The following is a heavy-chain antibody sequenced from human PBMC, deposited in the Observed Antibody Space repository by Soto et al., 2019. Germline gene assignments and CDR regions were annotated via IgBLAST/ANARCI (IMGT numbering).Heavy chain of an antibody. J-gene: IGHJ6*02. CDR2: IIPIFGTA. CDR3: AQTVTNNYYDGRDA. D-gene: IGHD4-17*01. CDR1: GGTFSSYA. Sequence: QVQLVQSGAEVQKPGSSVQVSCKASGGTFSSYAISWVRQAPGQGREWMGGIIPIFGTAHYAQKVQDRVTITADKSTSTAYMELSSLRSEDTAVYDFAQTVTNNYYDGRDAWGQLTTVTVAS. V-gene: IGHV1-69*14.